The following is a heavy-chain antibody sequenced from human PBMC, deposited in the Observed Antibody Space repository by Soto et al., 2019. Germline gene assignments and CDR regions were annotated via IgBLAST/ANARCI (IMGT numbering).Heavy chain of an antibody. V-gene: IGHV1-18*04. D-gene: IGHD6-13*01. CDR2: ISAYNGHT. CDR1: GFTFINSG. J-gene: IGHJ5*02. Sequence: ASVKVSCKASGFTFINSGISWVRQTPGQGLEWVAWISAYNGHTNYAEKVQGRVTMTTDTSTSTAYMELRSLRSDDTAVYYCANSAGPSIEAAQTWFDPWGQGTLVTVPQ. CDR3: ANSAGPSIEAAQTWFDP.